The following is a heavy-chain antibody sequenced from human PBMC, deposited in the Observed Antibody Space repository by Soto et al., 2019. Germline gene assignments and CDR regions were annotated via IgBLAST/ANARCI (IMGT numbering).Heavy chain of an antibody. CDR3: ASTVVPAAMRGQYYYYYYGMDV. CDR2: IIPIFGTA. CDR1: GGTFSSYA. J-gene: IGHJ6*02. D-gene: IGHD2-2*01. Sequence: ASVKVSCKASGGTFSSYAISWVRQAPGQGLEWMGGIIPIFGTANYAQKFQGRVTITADESTSTAYMELSSLRSEDTAVYYCASTVVPAAMRGQYYYYYYGMDVWGQGTTVTVSS. V-gene: IGHV1-69*13.